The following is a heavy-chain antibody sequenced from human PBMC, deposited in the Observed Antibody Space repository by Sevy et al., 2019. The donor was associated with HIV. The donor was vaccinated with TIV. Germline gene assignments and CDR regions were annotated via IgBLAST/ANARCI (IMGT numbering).Heavy chain of an antibody. CDR1: GGSISSGDYY. D-gene: IGHD1-26*01. Sequence: SETLSLTCTVSGGSISSGDYYWSWIRQPPGKGLEWIGYIYYSGSTYYNPSLKSRVTISVDTSKNQFSLKLSSVTAADTAVYYCARGELKGTRKGRFDYWGQGTLVTVSS. CDR2: IYYSGST. J-gene: IGHJ4*02. V-gene: IGHV4-30-4*01. CDR3: ARGELKGTRKGRFDY.